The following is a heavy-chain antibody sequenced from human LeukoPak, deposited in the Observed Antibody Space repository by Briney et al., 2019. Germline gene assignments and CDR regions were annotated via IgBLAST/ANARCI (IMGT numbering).Heavy chain of an antibody. CDR1: GFTFSTYL. D-gene: IGHD2-8*01. V-gene: IGHV3-7*05. CDR2: IKQDGSER. Sequence: GGSLRLSCAASGFTFSTYLMSWVRQAPGKGLEWVANIKQDGSERYYVDSEKGRFTISRDNAKNSLYLQMDSLRAEDTAVYYCVRDNGFWGQGTLVTVSS. J-gene: IGHJ4*02. CDR3: VRDNGF.